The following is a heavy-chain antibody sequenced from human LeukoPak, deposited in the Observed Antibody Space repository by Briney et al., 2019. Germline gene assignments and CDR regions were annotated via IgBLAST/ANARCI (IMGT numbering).Heavy chain of an antibody. CDR1: GGSVSSCDYT. J-gene: IGHJ5*02. D-gene: IGHD2-2*01. Sequence: SQTLSLTCAVSGGSVSSCDYTWIRFPQPPGQGLEWIMYISRSGDTSYNPSLTSRVTISVDKSKNQFSLELTSAIAADTGLYHCARGPDPLCRSFSCYGIDPWGEGALVPVSS. CDR2: ISRSGDT. V-gene: IGHV4-30-2*01. CDR3: ARGPDPLCRSFSCYGIDP.